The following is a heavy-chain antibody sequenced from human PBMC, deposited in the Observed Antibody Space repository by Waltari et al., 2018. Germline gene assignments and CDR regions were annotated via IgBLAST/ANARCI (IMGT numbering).Heavy chain of an antibody. D-gene: IGHD3-3*01. CDR2: IYYSGST. V-gene: IGHV4-30-4*08. J-gene: IGHJ5*02. CDR3: ARGHYDFWSGYHGWFDP. Sequence: QVQLQESGPGLVKPSQTLSLTCTVSGGSISSGDYYWNWIRQPPGKGLEWIGYIYYSGSTYYNPSLKSRVTISVDTSKNQFSLKLSSVTAADTAVYYCARGHYDFWSGYHGWFDPWGQGTLVTVSS. CDR1: GGSISSGDYY.